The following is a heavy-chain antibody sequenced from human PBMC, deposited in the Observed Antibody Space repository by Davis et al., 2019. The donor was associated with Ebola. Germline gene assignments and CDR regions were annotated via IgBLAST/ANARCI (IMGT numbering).Heavy chain of an antibody. V-gene: IGHV3-15*01. CDR1: GFTFSNVW. D-gene: IGHD3-3*01. CDR3: TTGSPWSGSCFDS. CDR2: IKSKSAGGTT. J-gene: IGHJ4*02. Sequence: PGGSLRPSCAASGFTFSNVWMAWVRLAPGKGLEWIGRIKSKSAGGTTDYAAPVEGRFTISRDDSKNTLFLQMNSLKTEDTAVYYCTTGSPWSGSCFDSWGQGTLVTVSS.